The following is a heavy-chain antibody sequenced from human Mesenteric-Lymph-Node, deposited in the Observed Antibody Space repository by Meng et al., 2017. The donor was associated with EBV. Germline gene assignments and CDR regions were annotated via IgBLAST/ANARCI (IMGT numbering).Heavy chain of an antibody. D-gene: IGHD6-19*01. CDR2: IYHRGST. Sequence: VQRPGSGPGLGKPPGTLSLTCAVSGGSISTSNWWSWVRQPPGKGLEWIGEIYHRGSTNYNPSLTSRVTISVDESKNEFSLSLTSVTAADTAVYFCARVNEGQWLVRGAFDYWGQGTLVTVSS. CDR3: ARVNEGQWLVRGAFDY. J-gene: IGHJ4*02. V-gene: IGHV4-4*01. CDR1: GGSISTSNW.